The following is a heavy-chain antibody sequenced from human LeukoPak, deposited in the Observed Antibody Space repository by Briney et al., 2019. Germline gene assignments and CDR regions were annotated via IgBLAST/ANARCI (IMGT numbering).Heavy chain of an antibody. CDR1: GYSFTSYW. D-gene: IGHD1-20*01. Sequence: PGEPLKISCKGSGYSFTSYWIGWVRQMPGKGLEWMGIIYPGDSDTRYSPSFQGQVTISADKSISTAYLQWSSLKASDTAMYYCARRGTITGTPYYFDYWGQGTLVTVSS. CDR2: IYPGDSDT. J-gene: IGHJ4*02. V-gene: IGHV5-51*01. CDR3: ARRGTITGTPYYFDY.